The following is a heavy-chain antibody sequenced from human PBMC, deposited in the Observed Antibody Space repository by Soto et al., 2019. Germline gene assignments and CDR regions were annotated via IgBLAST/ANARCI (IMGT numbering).Heavy chain of an antibody. J-gene: IGHJ4*02. Sequence: PGGSLGLSCAASGFTLSDHYMSWIRQAPGKGLEWIGYSSNSGSFTRYADSVKGRFTISRDNAQNTLYLQMNSLTAEDSALYYCSRSLDSWGQGTLVTVSS. CDR1: GFTLSDHY. CDR2: SSNSGSFT. V-gene: IGHV3-11*06. CDR3: SRSLDS.